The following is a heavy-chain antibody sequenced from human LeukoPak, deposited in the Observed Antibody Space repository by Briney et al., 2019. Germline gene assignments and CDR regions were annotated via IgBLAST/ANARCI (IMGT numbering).Heavy chain of an antibody. Sequence: SETLSLTCTVSAGSISSTIYYWGWIRQPPGKGLEGIGNIFYSGTTYYNPSLKSRVTISVDTFKNQFSLKLSSVTAADTAVYYCTRHALPTPYGDYKRGWFDPWGQGTLVTVSP. CDR3: TRHALPTPYGDYKRGWFDP. CDR2: IFYSGTT. D-gene: IGHD4-17*01. J-gene: IGHJ5*02. V-gene: IGHV4-39*01. CDR1: AGSISSTIYY.